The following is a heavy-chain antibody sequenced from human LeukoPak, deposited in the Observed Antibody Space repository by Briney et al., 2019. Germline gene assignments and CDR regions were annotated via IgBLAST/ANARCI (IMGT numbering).Heavy chain of an antibody. CDR2: IIPILGIA. V-gene: IGHV1-69*04. J-gene: IGHJ4*02. CDR3: ACAVRVGATERDY. D-gene: IGHD1-26*01. CDR1: GGTFSSYA. Sequence: ASVKVSCKASGGTFSSYAISWVRQAPGQGLEWMGRIIPILGIANYARKFQGRVTITADKSTSTAYMELSSLRSEDTAVYYCACAVRVGATERDYWGQGTLVTVSS.